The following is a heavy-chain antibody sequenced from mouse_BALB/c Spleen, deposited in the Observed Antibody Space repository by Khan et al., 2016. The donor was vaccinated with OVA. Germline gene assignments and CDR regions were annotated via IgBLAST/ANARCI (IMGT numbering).Heavy chain of an antibody. D-gene: IGHD2-1*01. CDR1: GYTFTDYA. J-gene: IGHJ3*01. Sequence: QVHLQQSGAELVRPGVSVKISCKGSGYTFTDYAMHWVKQSHAKSLEWIGVISTYYGDATYNQKFKGKATMTVDKSSSTAYMELARLTSEDSAIDYCARGNGNSRFAYWGQGTLVTVSA. V-gene: IGHV1S137*01. CDR2: ISTYYGDA. CDR3: ARGNGNSRFAY.